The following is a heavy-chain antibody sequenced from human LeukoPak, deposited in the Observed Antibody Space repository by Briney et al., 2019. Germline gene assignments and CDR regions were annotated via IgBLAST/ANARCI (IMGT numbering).Heavy chain of an antibody. V-gene: IGHV4-39*07. J-gene: IGHJ4*02. D-gene: IGHD1-26*01. Sequence: PSETLSLTCTVSGVSISSSNSYWGWIRQPPGKGLEWIGSIYYSGSTYYNPSLKSRVTISVDTSKNQFSLKLSSVTAADTAVYYCARAGIGGSYLGYFDYWGQGTLVTVSS. CDR3: ARAGIGGSYLGYFDY. CDR1: GVSISSSNSY. CDR2: IYYSGST.